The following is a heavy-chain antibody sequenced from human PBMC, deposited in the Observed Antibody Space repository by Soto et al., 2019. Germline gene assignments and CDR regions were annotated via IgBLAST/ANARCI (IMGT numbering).Heavy chain of an antibody. CDR2: LSYDGSNK. V-gene: IGHV3-30*18. CDR1: GFTFSSYG. D-gene: IGHD6-13*01. CDR3: AKGWDPYSSSWYEASFYYYYGMDV. Sequence: HPGGSLRLSCAASGFTFSSYGMHWVRQAPGKGLEWVAVLSYDGSNKYYADSVKGRFTISRDNSKNTLYLQMNSLRAEDTAVYYCAKGWDPYSSSWYEASFYYYYGMDVWGQGTTVTVSS. J-gene: IGHJ6*02.